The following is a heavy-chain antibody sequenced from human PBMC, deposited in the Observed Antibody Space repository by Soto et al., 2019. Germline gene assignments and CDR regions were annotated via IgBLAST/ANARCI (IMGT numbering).Heavy chain of an antibody. V-gene: IGHV4-59*01. J-gene: IGHJ6*03. CDR1: GGSISSYY. D-gene: IGHD2-15*01. CDR2: IYYSGGT. Sequence: QVQLQESGPGLVKPSETLSLTCTVSGGSISSYYWSWIRQPPGKGLEWIGYIYYSGGTNYNPSLKSRVTISVDTSKNQFSLKLSSVTAADTAVYYCARGGGSSWSYYYYYMDVWGKGTTVTVSS. CDR3: ARGGGSSWSYYYYYMDV.